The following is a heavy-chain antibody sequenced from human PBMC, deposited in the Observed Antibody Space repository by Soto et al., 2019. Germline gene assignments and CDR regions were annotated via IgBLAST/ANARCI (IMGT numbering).Heavy chain of an antibody. J-gene: IGHJ5*02. Sequence: ASVKVSCKASGYNYGVYYMHWVRQAPGQGLEWMGWINPNSGDTDYAQKFQGWVTMTRDTSISTAYMELSRVTSDDTAVYYCTRGSRIISGDAFFDPWGQGTLVTVSS. CDR3: TRGSRIISGDAFFDP. CDR2: INPNSGDT. V-gene: IGHV1-2*04. CDR1: GYNYGVYY. D-gene: IGHD3-16*01.